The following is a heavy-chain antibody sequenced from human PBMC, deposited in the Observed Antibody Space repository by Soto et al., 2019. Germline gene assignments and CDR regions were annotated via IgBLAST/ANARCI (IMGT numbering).Heavy chain of an antibody. V-gene: IGHV1-69*12. CDR2: LVPMFGTA. CDR3: ARDGEPKSAFLIGPLGGGRFDP. J-gene: IGHJ5*02. CDR1: GGTFGNSA. D-gene: IGHD2-21*01. Sequence: QVQLVQSGAEVKKPGSSVNVSCKTSGGTFGNSAVTWVRQAPGQGLEWLGGLVPMFGTANYAQKFQGRVTITAEESTITAYMELSRVNTDDTAVYYCARDGEPKSAFLIGPLGGGRFDPGGPGTLVTVSS.